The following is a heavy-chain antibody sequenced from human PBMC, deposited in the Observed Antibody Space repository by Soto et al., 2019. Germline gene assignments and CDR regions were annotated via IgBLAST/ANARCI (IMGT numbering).Heavy chain of an antibody. CDR2: ISGRDGST. D-gene: IGHD1-26*01. J-gene: IGHJ4*02. Sequence: DVQLLESGGGLVQPGGSLRLSCAASGFTFSTYAMSWVRQAPGKGLEWVAAISGRDGSTYYADSVRGRLTISRDTFKNTLYLQMNSLRAEDTAVYFCAKDRLSGSYHRYFDSWGQGTLVTVSS. V-gene: IGHV3-23*01. CDR3: AKDRLSGSYHRYFDS. CDR1: GFTFSTYA.